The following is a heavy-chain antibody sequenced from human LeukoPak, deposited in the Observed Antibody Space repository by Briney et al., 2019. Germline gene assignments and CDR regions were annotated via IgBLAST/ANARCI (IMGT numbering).Heavy chain of an antibody. J-gene: IGHJ4*02. CDR3: AGLGVMVLVYQFEY. D-gene: IGHD2-8*01. CDR2: VSYSGTT. CDR1: GGSITSSKYF. Sequence: SETLSLTCAVSGGSITSSKYFWGWIRQPPGKELELIGIVSYSGTTDYNPSLKSRVTKSTDTSKNQLSLKLTSVTAADTAVYYCAGLGVMVLVYQFEYWGRGTPVTVSS. V-gene: IGHV4-39*07.